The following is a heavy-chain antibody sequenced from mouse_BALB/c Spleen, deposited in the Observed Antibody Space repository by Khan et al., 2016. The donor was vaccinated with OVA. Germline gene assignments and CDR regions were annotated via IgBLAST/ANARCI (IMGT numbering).Heavy chain of an antibody. J-gene: IGHJ4*01. D-gene: IGHD2-14*01. CDR3: ARGDAAYYRNDGGAMEY. CDR1: GYTFTTAG. CDR2: INTHSGVP. Sequence: QIQLVQSGPELKKPGETVRISCKASGYTFTTAGIQWVQKMPGKGLKWIGWINTHSGVPKYAEDFKGRFALSLDISVNTAYLQITNLKYEDTATYFCARGDAAYYRNDGGAMEYWGQGTSVTVSA. V-gene: IGHV9-4*02.